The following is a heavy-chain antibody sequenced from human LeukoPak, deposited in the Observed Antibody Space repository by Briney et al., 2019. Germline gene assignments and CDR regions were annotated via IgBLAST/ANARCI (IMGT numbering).Heavy chain of an antibody. J-gene: IGHJ4*02. CDR1: GGSISSYY. Sequence: PSETLSLTCTVSGGSISSYYWSWIRQPAGKGLEWIGRIYTSGSTNYNPSLKSRVTMSVDTSKNQFSLKLSSVTAADTAVYYCARRASSSWNGFFDYWGQGTLVTVSS. CDR3: ARRASSSWNGFFDY. CDR2: IYTSGST. D-gene: IGHD6-13*01. V-gene: IGHV4-4*07.